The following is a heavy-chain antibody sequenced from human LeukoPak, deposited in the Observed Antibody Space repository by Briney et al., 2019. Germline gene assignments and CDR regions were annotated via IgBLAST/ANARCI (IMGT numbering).Heavy chain of an antibody. CDR3: TRVLHTAMGMFDY. J-gene: IGHJ4*02. D-gene: IGHD5-18*01. CDR1: GFTFGDYA. CDR2: IRSKAYGGTT. V-gene: IGHV3-49*04. Sequence: GRSLRLSCTASGFTFGDYAMSWVRQAPGKGLEWVGFIRSKAYGGTTEYAASVKGRFTISRDDSKSIAYLQMNSLKTEDTAVYYCTRVLHTAMGMFDYWGQGTLVTVSS.